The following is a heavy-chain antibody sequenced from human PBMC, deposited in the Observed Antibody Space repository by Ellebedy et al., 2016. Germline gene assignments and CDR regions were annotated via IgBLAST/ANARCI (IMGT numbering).Heavy chain of an antibody. CDR1: GGSISRYY. CDR2: IYYTGTT. D-gene: IGHD3-10*01. J-gene: IGHJ4*02. CDR3: ARIGVVSFGERPIDY. V-gene: IGHV4-59*01. Sequence: SETLSLTCIVSGGSISRYYWSWIRQPPGRGLEWIGNIYYTGTTNYNPSLHSRVTIALDTSKNQFSLRLTSLTAEDTAVYYCARIGVVSFGERPIDYWGQGTLVTVSS.